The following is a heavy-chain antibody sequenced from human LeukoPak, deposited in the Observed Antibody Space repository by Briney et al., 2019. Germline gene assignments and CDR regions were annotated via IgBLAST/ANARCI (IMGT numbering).Heavy chain of an antibody. CDR1: GFTFSSYG. V-gene: IGHV3-30*18. CDR3: AKEGGRYDILTGYLYYYYYMDV. CDR2: ISYDGSNK. D-gene: IGHD3-9*01. J-gene: IGHJ6*03. Sequence: GGSLRLSCAASGFTFSSYGMHWVRQAPGKGLEWVAVISYDGSNKYYADSVKGRFTISRDNSKNTLYLQMNSLRAEDTAVYYFAKEGGRYDILTGYLYYYYYMDVWGKGTTVTVSS.